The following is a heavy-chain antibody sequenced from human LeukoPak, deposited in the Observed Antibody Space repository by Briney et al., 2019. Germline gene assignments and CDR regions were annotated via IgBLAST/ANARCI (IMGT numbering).Heavy chain of an antibody. Sequence: ASVKVSCKASGDTLTGYYMHWVRQAPGQGLEWMGIIDPSGGSTSYAQKFQGRVTMTRDMSTSTVYMEPSSLRSEDTAVYYCAREGTLYDFWSGYYTDDVFDIWGQGTMVTVS. CDR2: IDPSGGST. J-gene: IGHJ3*02. D-gene: IGHD3-3*01. CDR3: AREGTLYDFWSGYYTDDVFDI. V-gene: IGHV1-46*01. CDR1: GDTLTGYY.